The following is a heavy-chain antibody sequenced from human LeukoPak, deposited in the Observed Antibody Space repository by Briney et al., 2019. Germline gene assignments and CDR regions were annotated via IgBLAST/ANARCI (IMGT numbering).Heavy chain of an antibody. CDR3: ARAGYYYDSSGYRDWFDP. Sequence: PSQTLSLTCTVSGGSISSGSYYWSWIRQPAGKGLEWIGRIYTSGSTNYNPSLKSRVTISVDTSKNQFSLKLSSVTAADTAVYYCARAGYYYDSSGYRDWFDPWGQGTLVTVSS. V-gene: IGHV4-61*02. CDR1: GGSISSGSYY. CDR2: IYTSGST. J-gene: IGHJ5*02. D-gene: IGHD3-22*01.